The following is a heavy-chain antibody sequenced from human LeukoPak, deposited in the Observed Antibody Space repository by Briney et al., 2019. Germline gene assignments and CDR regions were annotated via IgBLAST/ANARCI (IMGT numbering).Heavy chain of an antibody. CDR3: TTDPSTVTIDY. V-gene: IGHV3-15*01. CDR1: GFTFSNAW. Sequence: GGSLRLPCAASGFTFSNAWMSWVRQAPGKGLEWVCRIKSKTDGGTTDSAAPVKGRFTISRDDSKNTQYLQMNSLKTEDTAVYYCTTDPSTVTIDYWGQGTLVTVPS. D-gene: IGHD4-17*01. J-gene: IGHJ4*02. CDR2: IKSKTDGGTT.